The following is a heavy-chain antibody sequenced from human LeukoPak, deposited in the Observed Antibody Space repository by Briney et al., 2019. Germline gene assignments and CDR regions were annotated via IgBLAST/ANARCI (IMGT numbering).Heavy chain of an antibody. CDR2: ISDTVRDT. CDR1: GFTFSAYG. J-gene: IGHJ4*02. Sequence: SGGSLRLSCAASGFTFSAYGMSWVRQAPGKGLEWVSHISDTVRDTWYANSVKGRFIISRDNSRDTVYLQMSSLRLEDAALYFCAKDNYGGIFASWGQGTLVTVSS. V-gene: IGHV3-23*01. D-gene: IGHD4-17*01. CDR3: AKDNYGGIFAS.